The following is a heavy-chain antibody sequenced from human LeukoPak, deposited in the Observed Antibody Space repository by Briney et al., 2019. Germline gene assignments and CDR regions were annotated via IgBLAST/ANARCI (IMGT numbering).Heavy chain of an antibody. CDR1: VCSISSGEYY. V-gene: IGHV4-30-4*01. D-gene: IGHD5-12*01. Sequence: SGALSLTCIDSVCSISSGEYYWSWIRRPRGEAPEWSGYMYYCGSTYYNPSLTSPDTISVDTSKNEFSLKLTSVTAADTVTYCRARCGLRQRTTYFDYWGQGTLVTVSS. J-gene: IGHJ4*02. CDR2: MYYCGST. CDR3: ARCGLRQRTTYFDY.